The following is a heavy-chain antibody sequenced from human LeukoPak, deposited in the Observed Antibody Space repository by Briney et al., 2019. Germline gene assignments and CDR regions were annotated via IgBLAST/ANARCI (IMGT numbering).Heavy chain of an antibody. Sequence: PGGSLRLSCAASGFTFSSYAMHWVRQAPGKGLEWVAVISYDGSNKYYADSVKGRFTSSRDNSKNTLYLQMNSLRAEDTAVYYCARDGIKYGSGSVDYWGQGTLVTVSS. D-gene: IGHD3-10*01. CDR2: ISYDGSNK. CDR3: ARDGIKYGSGSVDY. CDR1: GFTFSSYA. J-gene: IGHJ4*02. V-gene: IGHV3-30*01.